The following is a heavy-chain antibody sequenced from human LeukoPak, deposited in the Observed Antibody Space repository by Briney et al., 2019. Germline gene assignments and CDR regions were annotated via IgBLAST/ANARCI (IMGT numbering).Heavy chain of an antibody. D-gene: IGHD5-12*01. V-gene: IGHV4-61*01. CDR2: IYYSGST. CDR3: ARENYSGYSPYYFDY. CDR1: GGSFSSGSYY. Sequence: SETLSLTCTVSGGSFSSGSYYWSWIRQPPGKGLEWIGYIYYSGSTNYSPSLKSRVTISVDTSKNQFSLKLTSVTAADTAVYYCARENYSGYSPYYFDYWGQGTLVTVSS. J-gene: IGHJ4*02.